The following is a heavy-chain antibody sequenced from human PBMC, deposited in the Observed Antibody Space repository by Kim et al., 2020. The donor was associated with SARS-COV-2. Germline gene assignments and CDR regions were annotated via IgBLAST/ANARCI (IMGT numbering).Heavy chain of an antibody. D-gene: IGHD2-21*02. J-gene: IGHJ4*02. Sequence: GGSLRLSCAASGFSLSDYWIHWIRQAPGGGLVWVSRIDLDGSSTTYADSVRGRFTISKDNAKNTLYLQMNSLGAEDTAVYYRVGDGVAAIPFDHWGLGTLVTVSS. CDR1: GFSLSDYW. V-gene: IGHV3-74*01. CDR2: IDLDGSST. CDR3: VGDGVAAIPFDH.